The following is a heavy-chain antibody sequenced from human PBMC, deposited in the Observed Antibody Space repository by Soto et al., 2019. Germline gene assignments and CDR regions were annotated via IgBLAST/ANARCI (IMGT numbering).Heavy chain of an antibody. J-gene: IGHJ5*02. CDR3: AREGDSHAFRGFDL. CDR2: MSGDGRT. Sequence: GGSLRLSCVGSGFTFSDSVMAWVRQAPGKGLEWLSVMSGDGRTRYALSVTGRFTISRDNSKNTLYLQMRSLRIDDSAIYSCAREGDSHAFRGFDLWGQGTPVTVSS. D-gene: IGHD5-18*01. CDR1: GFTFSDSV. V-gene: IGHV3-23*01.